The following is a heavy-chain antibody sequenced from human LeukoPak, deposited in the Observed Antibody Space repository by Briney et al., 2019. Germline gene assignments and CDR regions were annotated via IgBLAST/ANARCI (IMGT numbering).Heavy chain of an antibody. CDR2: IIPIFGTA. D-gene: IGHD6-19*01. CDR3: ARESLTPSGSPGVEYDAFDI. CDR1: GGTFSSYA. V-gene: IGHV1-69*13. J-gene: IGHJ3*02. Sequence: SVKVSCKASGGTFSSYAIGWVRQAPGQGLEWMGGIIPIFGTANYAQKFQGRVTITADESTSTAYMELSSLRSEDTAVYYCARESLTPSGSPGVEYDAFDIWGQGTMVTVSS.